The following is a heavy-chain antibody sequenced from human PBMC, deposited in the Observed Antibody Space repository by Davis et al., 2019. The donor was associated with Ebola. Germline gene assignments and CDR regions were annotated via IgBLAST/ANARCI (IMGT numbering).Heavy chain of an antibody. J-gene: IGHJ4*02. CDR3: ASFGYYGDYNFDY. V-gene: IGHV5-51*01. CDR1: GYRFTTYW. D-gene: IGHD4-17*01. CDR2: IYPGDSDT. Sequence: GESLKISCKGSGYRFTTYWIGWVRQMPGKGLEWMGIIYPGDSDTRYSPSFQGQVTISADKSISTAYLQWSSLKASDTAMYYCASFGYYGDYNFDYWGQGTLATVSS.